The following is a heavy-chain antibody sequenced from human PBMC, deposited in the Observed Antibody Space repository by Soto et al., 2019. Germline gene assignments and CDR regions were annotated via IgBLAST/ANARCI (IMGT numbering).Heavy chain of an antibody. CDR2: IYYSGST. J-gene: IGHJ5*02. D-gene: IGHD3-3*01. CDR3: ARAPITIFGVVSWFDP. Sequence: SETLSLTCTVSGGSISSYYWSWIRQPPGKGLEWIGYIYYSGSTNYNPSLKSRVTISVDTSKDQFSLKLSSVTAADTAVYYCARAPITIFGVVSWFDPWGQGTLVTVSS. CDR1: GGSISSYY. V-gene: IGHV4-59*01.